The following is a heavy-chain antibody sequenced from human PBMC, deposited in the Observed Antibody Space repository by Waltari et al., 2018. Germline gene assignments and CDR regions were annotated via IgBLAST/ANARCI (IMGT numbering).Heavy chain of an antibody. D-gene: IGHD1-26*01. CDR3: AKASGSYHFDY. V-gene: IGHV3-23*01. CDR2: ISGSGGST. CDR1: GFTFCGYA. J-gene: IGHJ4*02. Sequence: EVQLLESGGGLVQHGGSLRRSCAASGFTFCGYAISWVRQAQGKGLEWVSAISGSGGSTYYADSVKGRFTISRDNSKNTLYLQMNSLRAEDTAVYYCAKASGSYHFDYWGQGTLVTVSS.